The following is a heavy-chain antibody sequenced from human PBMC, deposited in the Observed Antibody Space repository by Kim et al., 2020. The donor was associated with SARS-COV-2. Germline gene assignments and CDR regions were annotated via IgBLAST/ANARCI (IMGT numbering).Heavy chain of an antibody. J-gene: IGHJ5*02. Sequence: SETLSLTCTVSGGSISSGNHYWSWIRQTPEKGLEWIGYIYYSGSTKYNPSLESRITISRDTSKNQFSLNFGFVTVADTAVYYCVRQHGSTWGFDPWGQGT. V-gene: IGHV4-30-4*01. CDR3: VRQHGSTWGFDP. D-gene: IGHD6-13*01. CDR1: GGSISSGNHY. CDR2: IYYSGST.